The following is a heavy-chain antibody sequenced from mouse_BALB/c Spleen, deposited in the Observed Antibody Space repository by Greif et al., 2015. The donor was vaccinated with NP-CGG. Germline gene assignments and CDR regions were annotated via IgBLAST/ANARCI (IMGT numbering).Heavy chain of an antibody. V-gene: IGHV2-2*02. D-gene: IGHD2-1*01. CDR1: GFSLTSYG. Sequence: QVQLKESGPGLVQPSQSLSITCTVSGFSLTSYGVHWVRQSPGKGLEWLGVIWSGGSTDYNAAFISRLSISKDNSKSXVFFKMNSLQANDTAIYYCASPGAYGNYVGYWGQGTTLTVSS. J-gene: IGHJ2*01. CDR2: IWSGGST. CDR3: ASPGAYGNYVGY.